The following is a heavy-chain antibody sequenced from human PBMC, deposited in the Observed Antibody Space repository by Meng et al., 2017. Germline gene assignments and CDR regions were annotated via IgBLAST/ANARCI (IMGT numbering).Heavy chain of an antibody. D-gene: IGHD6-19*01. Sequence: GGSLRLSCVASGFTFDDYGMSWVRRVPGKGLEWVAAINWNGVGRTYTDSVRGRFTISRDNAKNSLYLELNSLRAADTALYYCAKERSYTSGSIDYWGQGTLVTVSS. CDR2: INWNGVGR. V-gene: IGHV3-20*04. CDR1: GFTFDDYG. CDR3: AKERSYTSGSIDY. J-gene: IGHJ4*02.